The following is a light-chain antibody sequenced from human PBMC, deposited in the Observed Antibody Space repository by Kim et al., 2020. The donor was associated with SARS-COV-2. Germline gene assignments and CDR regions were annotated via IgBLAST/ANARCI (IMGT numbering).Light chain of an antibody. J-gene: IGKJ4*01. CDR2: ATS. V-gene: IGKV1-6*01. Sequence: AIQMTQSPSSLSASVGDRVTITCRASQSIRNDLGWYQQQPGRAPNLLIYATSTLQSGVPSRFSGSGSGTDFTLTISSLQAEDVATYYCLQDNGYPLTFGGGTKVDIK. CDR3: LQDNGYPLT. CDR1: QSIRND.